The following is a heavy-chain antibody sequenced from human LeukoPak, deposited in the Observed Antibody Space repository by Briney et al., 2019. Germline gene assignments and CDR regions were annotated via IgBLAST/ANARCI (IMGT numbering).Heavy chain of an antibody. J-gene: IGHJ4*02. D-gene: IGHD2-2*01. CDR2: VNSGGST. Sequence: GGSLRLSCAASGFSVSGNCVSWVRQAPGKGLEWVSIVNSGGSTYYADSVKGRFTISRDTSKNTVYLQMNSLRAEDTAVYYCAKCLRTLFYFDFWGQGTLVTVAS. CDR3: AKCLRTLFYFDF. V-gene: IGHV3-66*01. CDR1: GFSVSGNC.